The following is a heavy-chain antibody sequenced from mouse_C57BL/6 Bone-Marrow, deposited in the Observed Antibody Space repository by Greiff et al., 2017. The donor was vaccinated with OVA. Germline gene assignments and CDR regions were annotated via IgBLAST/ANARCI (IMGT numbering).Heavy chain of an antibody. Sequence: VQLKESGPGLVKPSQSLSLTCSVTGYSITSGYYWNWIRQFPGNKLEWMGYISYDGSNNYNPSLKNRISITRDTSKNQFFLKLNSVTTEDTATYYCARDGYYGSSPWFAYWGQGTLVTVSA. CDR1: GYSITSGYY. CDR3: ARDGYYGSSPWFAY. D-gene: IGHD1-1*01. J-gene: IGHJ3*01. V-gene: IGHV3-6*01. CDR2: ISYDGSN.